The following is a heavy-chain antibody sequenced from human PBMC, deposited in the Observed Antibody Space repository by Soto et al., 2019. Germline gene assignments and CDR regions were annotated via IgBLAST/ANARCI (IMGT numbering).Heavy chain of an antibody. Sequence: EVQLVESGGGLVQPGGSLRLSCAATGFTVSSNYMSWVRQAPGKGLEWVSVIYSGGSTYYADSVKGRFTISRHNSKNTLYLQMNSLRAEDTAVYYCARVIRDGDLDYWGQGTLVTVSS. CDR2: IYSGGST. D-gene: IGHD3-10*01. CDR1: GFTVSSNY. CDR3: ARVIRDGDLDY. V-gene: IGHV3-53*04. J-gene: IGHJ4*02.